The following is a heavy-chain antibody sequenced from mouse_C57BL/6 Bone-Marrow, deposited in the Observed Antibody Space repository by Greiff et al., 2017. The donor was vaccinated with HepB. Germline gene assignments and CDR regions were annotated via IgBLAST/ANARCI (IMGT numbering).Heavy chain of an antibody. CDR2: IDPSDSYT. Sequence: QVQLQQPGAELVKPGASVKLSCKASGYTFTSYWMQWVNQRPGQGLEWIGEIDPSDSYTNYKQKFKGKATLTVDTSSSTAYLQLSSLTSEDSAVYYCASDPFAYWGQGTLVTVSA. CDR1: GYTFTSYW. V-gene: IGHV1-50*01. CDR3: ASDPFAY. J-gene: IGHJ3*01.